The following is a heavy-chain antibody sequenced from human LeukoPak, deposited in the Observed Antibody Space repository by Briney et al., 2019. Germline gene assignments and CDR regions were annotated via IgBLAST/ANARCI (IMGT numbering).Heavy chain of an antibody. J-gene: IGHJ4*02. V-gene: IGHV3-30*02. CDR1: GFTFSSYA. CDR2: IRYDGSNK. D-gene: IGHD4-17*01. CDR3: ARGSVTLDY. Sequence: GGSLRLSCAASGFTFSSYAMSWVRQAPGKGLEWVAFIRYDGSNKYYADSVKGRFTISRDNAKNSLYLQMNSLRAEDTAVYYCARGSVTLDYWGQGTLVTVSS.